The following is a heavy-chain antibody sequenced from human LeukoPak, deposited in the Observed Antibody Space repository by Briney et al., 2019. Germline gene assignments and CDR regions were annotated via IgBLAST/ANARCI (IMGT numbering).Heavy chain of an antibody. D-gene: IGHD2-2*01. Sequence: GASVKVSCKASGYTFTIYDINWVRQATGQGLEWMGWMNPNSGNTGYAQKFQGRVTMTRNTSISTAYMELSSLRSEDTAVYYCARGGPYCSSTSCYSDAFDIWGQGTMVTVSS. CDR2: MNPNSGNT. V-gene: IGHV1-8*02. CDR1: GYTFTIYD. J-gene: IGHJ3*02. CDR3: ARGGPYCSSTSCYSDAFDI.